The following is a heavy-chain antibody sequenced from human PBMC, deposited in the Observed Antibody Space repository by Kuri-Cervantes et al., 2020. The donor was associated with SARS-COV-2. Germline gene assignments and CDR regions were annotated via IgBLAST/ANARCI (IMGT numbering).Heavy chain of an antibody. Sequence: GSLSLTCTVSGVSISSTSYYWAWIRQPPGKGLEWIGSINYIGNSYRNPSLRSRVIMSVDTSKNQFSVNINSVTAADTAIYFCARHPNSMSGFDPWGQGTPVTVSS. CDR2: INYIGNS. D-gene: IGHD3-3*02. CDR3: ARHPNSMSGFDP. J-gene: IGHJ5*02. CDR1: GVSISSTSYY. V-gene: IGHV4-39*01.